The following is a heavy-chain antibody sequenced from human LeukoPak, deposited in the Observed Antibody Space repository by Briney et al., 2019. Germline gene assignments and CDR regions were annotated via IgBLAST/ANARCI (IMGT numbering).Heavy chain of an antibody. CDR3: ARSITIFGVVRLGTLFDY. CDR2: IYYSGST. CDR1: GGSISSGGYY. V-gene: IGHV4-31*03. Sequence: SETLSLTCTVSGGSISSGGYYWSWIRQHPGKGLEWIGYIYYSGSTYYNPSLKSRVTISVDTSKNQFSLKLSSVTAADTAVYYCARSITIFGVVRLGTLFDYWGQGTLVTVSS. J-gene: IGHJ4*02. D-gene: IGHD3-3*01.